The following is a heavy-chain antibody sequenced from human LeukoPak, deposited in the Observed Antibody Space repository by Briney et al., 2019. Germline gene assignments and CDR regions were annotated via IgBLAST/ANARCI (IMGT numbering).Heavy chain of an antibody. V-gene: IGHV3-48*03. D-gene: IGHD6-19*01. CDR2: ISNSGTTI. Sequence: GGSLRLSCAASGFTFSSYEMNWVRQAPGKGLEWVSYISNSGTTIYYADSVKGRFTISTDNAKSSLYLQMNSLRVEDTAVYYCVTRSSGWDPGYWGQGTLVTVSS. CDR1: GFTFSSYE. CDR3: VTRSSGWDPGY. J-gene: IGHJ4*02.